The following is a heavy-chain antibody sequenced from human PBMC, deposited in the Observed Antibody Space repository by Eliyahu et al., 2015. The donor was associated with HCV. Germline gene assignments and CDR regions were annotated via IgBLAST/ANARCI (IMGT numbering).Heavy chain of an antibody. CDR2: IFSNDEK. V-gene: IGHV2-26*01. J-gene: IGHJ3*02. CDR1: GFSLSXARMG. CDR3: ARSTASGYYLDDAFDI. Sequence: QVTLKESGPVLVKPTETLTLTCTVSGFSLSXARMGVSWIRQPPGKALEWLAHIFSNDEKSYSTSLKSRLTISKDTSKSQVVLTMTNMDPVDTATYYCARSTASGYYLDDAFDIWGQGTMVTVSS. D-gene: IGHD3-22*01.